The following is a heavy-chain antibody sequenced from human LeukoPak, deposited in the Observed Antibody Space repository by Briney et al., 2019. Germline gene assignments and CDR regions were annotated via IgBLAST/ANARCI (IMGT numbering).Heavy chain of an antibody. D-gene: IGHD2-2*02. Sequence: GGSLRLSCAASGSTFNSYAMSWVRQAAGKGLEWVSSISGSGGSTYYADSVKGRFTISRDSSKNMLYLQMNILRAEDTAIYYCAKDLSRRSSTSCYMYYFDYWGQGTLVTVSS. CDR1: GSTFNSYA. CDR2: ISGSGGST. CDR3: AKDLSRRSSTSCYMYYFDY. V-gene: IGHV3-23*01. J-gene: IGHJ4*02.